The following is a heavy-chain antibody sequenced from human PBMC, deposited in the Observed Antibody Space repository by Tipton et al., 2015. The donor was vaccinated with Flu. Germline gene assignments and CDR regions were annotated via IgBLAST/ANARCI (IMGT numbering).Heavy chain of an antibody. CDR1: GGSISSGDYY. CDR3: ARGPEQWLVNPHYFDY. D-gene: IGHD6-19*01. J-gene: IGHJ4*02. Sequence: TLSLTCTVSGGSISSGDYYWSWIRQHPGKGLEWIGYIYYSGSTYYNPSLKSRVTISVDTSKNQFSLKLSSVTAADTAVYYCARGPEQWLVNPHYFDYWGQGTLVTVSS. CDR2: IYYSGST. V-gene: IGHV4-30-4*08.